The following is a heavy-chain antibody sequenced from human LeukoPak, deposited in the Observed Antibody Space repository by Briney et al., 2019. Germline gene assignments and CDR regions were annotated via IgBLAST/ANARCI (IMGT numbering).Heavy chain of an antibody. D-gene: IGHD4-17*01. CDR3: ARGSISGRTTVQYFDY. CDR2: INHSGST. J-gene: IGHJ4*02. Sequence: SETLSLTCAVYGGSFSGYYWSWIRQPPGKGLEWIGEINHSGSTNYNPSLKSRVTISVDTSKNQFSLKLSSETAADTAVYYCARGSISGRTTVQYFDYWGQGTLVTVSS. V-gene: IGHV4-34*01. CDR1: GGSFSGYY.